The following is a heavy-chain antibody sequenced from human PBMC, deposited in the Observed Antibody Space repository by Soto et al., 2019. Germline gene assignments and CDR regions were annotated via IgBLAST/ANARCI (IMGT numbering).Heavy chain of an antibody. CDR3: ARHGAAVLYYYGMDV. D-gene: IGHD6-13*01. V-gene: IGHV4-39*01. Sequence: SAPLVLTCTVSGCSISSSSYYWGWVRQPPGKWLEWIGYIYYSVSTYYNPSLKSRVTISVDTSNNQFSLNLSSVTAADTAVYYCARHGAAVLYYYGMDVWGQGTTVTVSS. CDR2: IYYSVST. J-gene: IGHJ6*02. CDR1: GCSISSSSYY.